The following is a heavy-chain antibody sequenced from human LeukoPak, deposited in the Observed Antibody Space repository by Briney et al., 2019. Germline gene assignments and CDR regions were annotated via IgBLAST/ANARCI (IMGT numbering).Heavy chain of an antibody. CDR2: ISAYNAYT. J-gene: IGHJ4*02. CDR3: AIGVAGTHFDY. CDR1: GHTSGYG. D-gene: IGHD6-19*01. V-gene: IGHV1-18*01. Sequence: ASVKVSCKAPGHTSGYGVSWVRQAPGQGLEWMGWISAYNAYTNYPQKVQGRVTMTTDTTTSTVYMELRGLRSDDTAVYYCAIGVAGTHFDYWGQGTLVTVSS.